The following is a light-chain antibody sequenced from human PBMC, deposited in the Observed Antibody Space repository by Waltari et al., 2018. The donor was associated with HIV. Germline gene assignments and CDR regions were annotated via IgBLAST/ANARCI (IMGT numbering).Light chain of an antibody. J-gene: IGLJ3*02. Sequence: QAVLTQPPSVSGAPGQRVTISCTGSSSNIGAGYDVHWYQQVPGTAPRLLIYDDNTRPSGVPDRFSGSNSGTSASLAITGLQAEDEADYYCQSYDDNLEGVFGGGTKLTVL. CDR2: DDN. V-gene: IGLV1-40*01. CDR3: QSYDDNLEGV. CDR1: SSNIGAGYD.